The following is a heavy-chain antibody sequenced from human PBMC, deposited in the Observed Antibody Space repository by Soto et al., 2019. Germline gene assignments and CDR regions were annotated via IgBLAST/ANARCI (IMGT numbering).Heavy chain of an antibody. J-gene: IGHJ2*01. CDR3: ATASSIGGRLWYFDL. D-gene: IGHD6-6*01. V-gene: IGHV1-69-2*01. Sequence: ASVNVSCKVSGYIFTDYYVYWVQRAPGKGLEWMGFLDPEDGETMYAEKFQGRITITADTSTETAYMELSSLRSEDTAVYYCATASSIGGRLWYFDLWGRGTLVTVSS. CDR1: GYIFTDYY. CDR2: LDPEDGET.